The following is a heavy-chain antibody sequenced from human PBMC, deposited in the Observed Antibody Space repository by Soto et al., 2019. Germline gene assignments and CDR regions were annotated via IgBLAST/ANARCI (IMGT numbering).Heavy chain of an antibody. CDR3: AFLYCSNVSCYFES. V-gene: IGHV1-69*13. J-gene: IGHJ4*01. CDR2: TIPLFGSA. CDR1: GGTFRNYA. Sequence: SVKVSCKASGGTFRNYAISWVRQAPGQGLEWVGHTIPLFGSANYAQKFQGRVTITADESTTTTYMELSSLTSDDTAVFYCAFLYCSNVSCYFESWGQGTLVTV. D-gene: IGHD2-8*01.